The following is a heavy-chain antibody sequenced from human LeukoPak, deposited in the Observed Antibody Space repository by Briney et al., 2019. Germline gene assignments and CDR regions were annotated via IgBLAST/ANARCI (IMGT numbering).Heavy chain of an antibody. V-gene: IGHV3-74*01. CDR2: IKSDGSST. CDR3: ARDSAECTGGYCYLVS. CDR1: GFTFSSDW. J-gene: IGHJ4*02. Sequence: GGSLRLSCAASGFTFSSDWMHWVRQAPREGLVWVSRIKSDGSSTRYADSVKGRFTISRDNAKNTLYLQMNSLRVEDTAVYYCARDSAECTGGYCYLVSWGQGTLVTVSS. D-gene: IGHD2-8*02.